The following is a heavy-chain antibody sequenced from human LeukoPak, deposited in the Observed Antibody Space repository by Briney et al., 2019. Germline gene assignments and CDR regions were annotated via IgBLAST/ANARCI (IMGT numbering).Heavy chain of an antibody. CDR1: GFTFSSYS. V-gene: IGHV3-48*01. J-gene: IGHJ4*02. D-gene: IGHD3-22*01. CDR3: AREGYDSSGYYFDY. CDR2: ISSSSSAI. Sequence: GGSLRLSCAASGFTFSSYSMNWVRQAPGKGLEWVSYISSSSSAIYYADSVKGRFTISRDNAKNSLYLQMNSLRAEDTALYYCAREGYDSSGYYFDYWGQGTLVTVSS.